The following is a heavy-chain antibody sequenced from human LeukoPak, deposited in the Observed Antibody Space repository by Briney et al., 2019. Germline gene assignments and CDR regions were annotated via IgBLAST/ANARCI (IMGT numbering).Heavy chain of an antibody. CDR3: ARQGSAYYFDF. Sequence: SGTLSLTCAVSGGSISSSNWWSWVRQPPGKGLEWIGEISHSGRTNYNPSLKSRVTISVDTSEKQFSLQVNSVTAADTAVYYCARQGSAYYFDFWGQGLPVTVSS. CDR2: ISHSGRT. CDR1: GGSISSSNW. J-gene: IGHJ4*02. V-gene: IGHV4-4*02. D-gene: IGHD2-15*01.